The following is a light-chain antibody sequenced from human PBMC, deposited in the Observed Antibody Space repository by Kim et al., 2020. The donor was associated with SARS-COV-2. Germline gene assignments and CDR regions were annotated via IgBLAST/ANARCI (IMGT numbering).Light chain of an antibody. V-gene: IGLV3-1*01. J-gene: IGLJ2*01. CDR3: QAWDSSTVV. CDR1: KLGDKY. CDR2: QDS. Sequence: SYELTQPPSVSVSPGQTASITCSGDKLGDKYACWYQQKPGQSPVLVIYQDSKRPSGISERFSGSNSGNTATLTNSGTQAMDEADYYCQAWDSSTVVFGGG.